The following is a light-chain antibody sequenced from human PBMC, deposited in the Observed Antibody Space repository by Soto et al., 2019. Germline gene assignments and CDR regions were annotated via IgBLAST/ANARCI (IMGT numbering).Light chain of an antibody. J-gene: IGKJ2*01. CDR1: QSISSY. CDR2: AAS. Sequence: DIQMTQSPSSLSASVGDRVTITCRASQSISSYLNWYQQKPGKAPNLLIYAASSLQSGVQSRFSGSGSGTDFTLTISSLHPEDFATYYCQQSYSTPYTFGQGTKREIK. V-gene: IGKV1-39*01. CDR3: QQSYSTPYT.